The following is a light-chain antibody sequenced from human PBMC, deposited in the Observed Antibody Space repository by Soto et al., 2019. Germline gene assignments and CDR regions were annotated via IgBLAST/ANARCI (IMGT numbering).Light chain of an antibody. CDR2: TSG. CDR3: QQTYSTPYT. CDR1: QRITTY. Sequence: IQMTQSPSSLSASVGDRVTITCRASQRITTYLNWYQQKPGEAPKLLISTSGTLQRGVPSRFSGSGSGTDVTLTITALRPEDFATYVCQQTYSTPYTFGQGTKLEIK. J-gene: IGKJ2*01. V-gene: IGKV1-39*01.